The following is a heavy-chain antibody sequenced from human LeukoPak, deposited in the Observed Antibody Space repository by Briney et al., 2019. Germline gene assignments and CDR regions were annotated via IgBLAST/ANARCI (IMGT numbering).Heavy chain of an antibody. CDR2: INHSGST. J-gene: IGHJ5*02. V-gene: IGHV4-34*01. CDR1: GGSFSGYY. Sequence: PSETLSLTCAVYGGSFSGYYWSWIRQPPGKGLEWIGEINHSGSTNYNPSLKSRVTISVDTSKNQFSLKLSSVTAADTAVYYCARGRRYYDSSGRPYNWFDPWGQGTLVTVSS. D-gene: IGHD3-22*01. CDR3: ARGRRYYDSSGRPYNWFDP.